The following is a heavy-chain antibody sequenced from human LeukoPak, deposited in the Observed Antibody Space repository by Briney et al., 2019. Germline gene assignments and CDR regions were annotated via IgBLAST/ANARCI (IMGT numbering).Heavy chain of an antibody. CDR2: IYYSGST. J-gene: IGHJ4*02. CDR1: GGSISSSSYY. D-gene: IGHD6-19*01. V-gene: IGHV4-39*07. CDR3: ARLAAGALDY. Sequence: PSETLPLTCTVSGGSISSSSYYWGWVRQPPGKGLEWIGSIYYSGSTYYNPSLKSRVTISVDTSKNQFSLKLSSVTAADTAVYYCARLAAGALDYWGQGTLVTVSS.